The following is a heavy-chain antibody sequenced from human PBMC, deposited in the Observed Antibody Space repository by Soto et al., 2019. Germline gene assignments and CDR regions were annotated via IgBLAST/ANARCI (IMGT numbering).Heavy chain of an antibody. CDR2: ISAYNGNT. D-gene: IGHD3-16*02. Sequence: ASVKVSCKASGYTFTSYGISWVRQAPGQGLEWMGWISAYNGNTNYAQKLQGRVTMTTDTSTSTAYMELRSLRSDDTAVYYCARVSMITFGGVIVSRPFNFDYWGQGTLVTGSS. J-gene: IGHJ4*02. CDR1: GYTFTSYG. V-gene: IGHV1-18*01. CDR3: ARVSMITFGGVIVSRPFNFDY.